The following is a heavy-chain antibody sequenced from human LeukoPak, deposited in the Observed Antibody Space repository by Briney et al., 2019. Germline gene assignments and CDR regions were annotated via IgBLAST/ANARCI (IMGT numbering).Heavy chain of an antibody. CDR2: IGTAGDT. D-gene: IGHD3-10*01. CDR1: GFTFSSYD. CDR3: ARGAYYYGSGSYPDY. J-gene: IGHJ4*02. Sequence: GGSLRLSCAASGFTFSSYDMHWVRQATGKGLEWVSAIGTAGDTYYPGSVKGRFTISRENAKNSLYLQMNSLRAGDTAVYYCARGAYYYGSGSYPDYWGQGTLVTVSS. V-gene: IGHV3-13*01.